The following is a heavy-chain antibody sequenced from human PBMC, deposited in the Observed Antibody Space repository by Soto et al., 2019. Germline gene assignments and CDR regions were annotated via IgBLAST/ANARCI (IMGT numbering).Heavy chain of an antibody. D-gene: IGHD2-21*02. J-gene: IGHJ6*02. CDR3: ARDAFNCGGDCYSDYYYGMDV. CDR1: GYTFTSYY. CDR2: INPSGGST. Sequence: ASVKVSCKASGYTFTSYYMHWVRQAPGQGLEWMGIINPSGGSTSYAQKFQGRVTMTRDTSTSTVYMELSSLRSEDTAVYYCARDAFNCGGDCYSDYYYGMDVWGQGTTVTVSS. V-gene: IGHV1-46*01.